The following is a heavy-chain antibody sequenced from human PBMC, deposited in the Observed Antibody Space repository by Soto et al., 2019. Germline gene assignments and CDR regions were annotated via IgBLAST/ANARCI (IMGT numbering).Heavy chain of an antibody. D-gene: IGHD2-2*01. CDR3: ASSFTSSQWRYGMDV. J-gene: IGHJ6*02. Sequence: QVQLVQSGAEVKKPGASVKVSCKASGYTFSIYGFSWVRQAPGQRLEWMGWISAYNGNTNYAQKVQGRVTMTTDTSTGTAYMELRSLRSDDTAVYYCASSFTSSQWRYGMDVWGQGTTVTVSS. V-gene: IGHV1-18*01. CDR2: ISAYNGNT. CDR1: GYTFSIYG.